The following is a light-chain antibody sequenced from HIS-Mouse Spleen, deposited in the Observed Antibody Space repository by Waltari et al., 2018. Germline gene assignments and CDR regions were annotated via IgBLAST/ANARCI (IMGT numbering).Light chain of an antibody. V-gene: IGKV2-29*03. Sequence: IVMTQTPLSLSVTPGQPASISCKSTQSLLHSDGKTYLYWYLQQPGQSPQLLIYEVSSRVSGVPDMLRGSGSGTDFTLKISRGEAEDVGVYYCMQGIHLPLITFGQGTRLEIK. CDR2: EVS. CDR1: QSLLHSDGKTY. J-gene: IGKJ5*01. CDR3: MQGIHLPLIT.